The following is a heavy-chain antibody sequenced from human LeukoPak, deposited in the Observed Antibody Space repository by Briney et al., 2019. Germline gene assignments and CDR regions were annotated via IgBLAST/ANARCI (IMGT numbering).Heavy chain of an antibody. CDR1: GGTFSNYA. CDR3: ARRSD. CDR2: VIPIVGTA. J-gene: IGHJ4*02. Sequence: SVKVSCKASGGTFSNYAIFWVRQATGQGLEWMGGVIPIVGTANYAQRFQGRVTITADESTYTVYMELSSLRSEDTAVYYCARRSDWGQGTLVTVSS. V-gene: IGHV1-69*13.